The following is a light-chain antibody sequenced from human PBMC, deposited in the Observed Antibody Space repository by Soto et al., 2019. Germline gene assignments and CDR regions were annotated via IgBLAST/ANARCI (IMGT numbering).Light chain of an antibody. CDR3: QQSSL. J-gene: IGKJ1*01. V-gene: IGKV1-39*01. Sequence: IQMTPSPSSLFASVGDRGIITCRASQIINSYLNWYQQKPGKAPKLLMYAVSTLQSGFSSRFSGSGSGTDFTLTISSLQLEDFATYYCQQSSLFGQGTKVDIK. CDR1: QIINSY. CDR2: AVS.